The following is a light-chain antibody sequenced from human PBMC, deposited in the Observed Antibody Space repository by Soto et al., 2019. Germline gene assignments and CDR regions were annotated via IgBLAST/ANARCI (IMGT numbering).Light chain of an antibody. V-gene: IGKV3-20*01. J-gene: IGKJ1*01. CDR2: RTS. Sequence: IGFSQSARTLSLSPGQGATLSCRASQSLSSIYLAWYQQKPGQAPRLLIYRTSSRATGIPDRFSGSESETDFTLTISRLEPDDSAVYYCQQYGSSPRTFGPGTKVDIK. CDR3: QQYGSSPRT. CDR1: QSLSSIY.